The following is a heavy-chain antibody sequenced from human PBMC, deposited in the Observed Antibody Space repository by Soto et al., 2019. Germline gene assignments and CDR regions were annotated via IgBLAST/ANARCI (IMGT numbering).Heavy chain of an antibody. CDR1: GFTFSSYA. V-gene: IGHV3-23*01. Sequence: GGSLRLSCAASGFTFSSYAMSWVRQAPGKGLEWVSAISGSGGSTYYADSVKGRFTISRDNSKNTLYLQMNSLRAEDTAVYYCAKDVVVPVVLIGNYYYYGMDVWGQGTTVTVSS. D-gene: IGHD2-2*01. J-gene: IGHJ6*02. CDR2: ISGSGGST. CDR3: AKDVVVPVVLIGNYYYYGMDV.